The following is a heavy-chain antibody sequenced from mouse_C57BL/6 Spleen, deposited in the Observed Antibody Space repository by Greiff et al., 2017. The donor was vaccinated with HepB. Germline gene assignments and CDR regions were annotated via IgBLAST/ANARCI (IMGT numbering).Heavy chain of an antibody. V-gene: IGHV1-69*01. D-gene: IGHD1-1*02. Sequence: QVQLQQSGAELVMPGASVKLSCKASGYTFTSYWMHWVKQRPGQGLEWIGEIDPSDSYTNYNQKFKGKSTLTVDKSSSTAYMQLSSLTSEECAVYYGASEGGPRDWVAYWGQGTRVTVSA. CDR2: IDPSDSYT. CDR3: ASEGGPRDWVAY. J-gene: IGHJ3*01. CDR1: GYTFTSYW.